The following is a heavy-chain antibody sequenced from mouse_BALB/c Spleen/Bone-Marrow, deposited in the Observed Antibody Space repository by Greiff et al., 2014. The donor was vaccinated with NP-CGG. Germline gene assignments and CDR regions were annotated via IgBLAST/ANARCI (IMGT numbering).Heavy chain of an antibody. V-gene: IGHV1-4*02. Sequence: QVQLQQSAAELARPGASVKMSCKTSGYTFTYYTMHWVKQRPGQGLEWIGYINPSSGYTDYNQKFKDKTTLTTDKSSSTAYLQLSRLTSEDSAVYYCVRENYDYDGDAMDYWGQGTSVTVSS. CDR2: INPSSGYT. CDR1: GYTFTYYT. J-gene: IGHJ4*01. D-gene: IGHD2-4*01. CDR3: VRENYDYDGDAMDY.